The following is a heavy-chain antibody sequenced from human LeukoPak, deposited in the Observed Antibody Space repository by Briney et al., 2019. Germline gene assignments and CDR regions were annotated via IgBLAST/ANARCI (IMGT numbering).Heavy chain of an antibody. CDR2: INPNSGGT. CDR3: AKSGLLQSKNWFDP. Sequence: ASVKVSCKASGYTFTGYYMHWVRQAPGQGLEWMGWINPNSGGTNYAQKFQGRVTMTRDTSISTAYMELSRLRSDNTAVYYCAKSGLLQSKNWFDPWGQGTLVTVSS. D-gene: IGHD3-22*01. J-gene: IGHJ5*02. CDR1: GYTFTGYY. V-gene: IGHV1-2*02.